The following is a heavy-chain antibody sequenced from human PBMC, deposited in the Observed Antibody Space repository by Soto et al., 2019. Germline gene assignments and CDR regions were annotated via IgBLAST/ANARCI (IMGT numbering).Heavy chain of an antibody. D-gene: IGHD6-19*01. CDR1: GDSINSNYC. Sequence: QVRLQESGPGLVRPSGTLSLTCAVSGDSINSNYCWTWVRQPPGKGLEWIAEIYYSGGTSYNPSLKIRVTISMYKSKNQFSLNLTSVTAADTAMYYCARDTGWGLGYWGQGTLVTVSS. J-gene: IGHJ4*02. CDR2: IYYSGGT. V-gene: IGHV4-4*02. CDR3: ARDTGWGLGY.